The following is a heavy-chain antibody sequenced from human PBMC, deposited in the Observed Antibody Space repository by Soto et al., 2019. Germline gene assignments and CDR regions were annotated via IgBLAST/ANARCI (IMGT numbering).Heavy chain of an antibody. Sequence: QVQLVESGGGLVRPGRSLRLSCAASGFTFSDFYMSWIRQAPGKGLEWISYISGTSDYTHYADSVKGRFTISKDNAKNSVYLQMNSLRAEDTAVYYCERTSEVTYYFYYGIAVWGQGTTVSVSS. J-gene: IGHJ6*02. CDR2: ISGTSDYT. CDR3: ERTSEVTYYFYYGIAV. CDR1: GFTFSDFY. D-gene: IGHD3-10*01. V-gene: IGHV3-11*06.